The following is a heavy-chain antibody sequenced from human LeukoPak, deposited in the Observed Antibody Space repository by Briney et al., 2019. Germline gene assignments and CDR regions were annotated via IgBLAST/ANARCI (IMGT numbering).Heavy chain of an antibody. CDR3: ASYYGINSAIGY. J-gene: IGHJ4*02. V-gene: IGHV3-7*01. Sequence: GGSLRLSCEGSGFSFSEYWMSWVRQAPGKGLEWVASVKQGGREKYYVDSVKGRFDISRDDAKNSLYLQMNTLRSDDTALYYCASYYGINSAIGYWGQGTLVTVSS. CDR2: VKQGGREK. D-gene: IGHD4-17*01. CDR1: GFSFSEYW.